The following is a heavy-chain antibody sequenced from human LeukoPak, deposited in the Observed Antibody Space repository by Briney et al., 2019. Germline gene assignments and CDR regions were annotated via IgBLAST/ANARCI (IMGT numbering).Heavy chain of an antibody. CDR1: GYTFTSYG. J-gene: IGHJ4*02. CDR3: ARDVGGYSYGQPFDY. V-gene: IGHV1-18*01. CDR2: ISAYNGNT. D-gene: IGHD5-18*01. Sequence: ASVKVSCKASGYTFTSYGISWVRQAPGQGLEWMGWISAYNGNTNYAQKLQGRVTMTTDTSTSTAYMELRSLRSDDTAVYYCARDVGGYSYGQPFDYWGQGTLVTVSS.